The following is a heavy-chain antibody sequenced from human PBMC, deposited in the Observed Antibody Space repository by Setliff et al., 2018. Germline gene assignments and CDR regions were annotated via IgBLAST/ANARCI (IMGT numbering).Heavy chain of an antibody. CDR3: ARLPHTPNWNYRREVLDY. CDR2: IIPIFGTA. Sequence: SVKVSCKASGGTFSRYAISWVRQAPGQGLEWMGGIIPIFGTANYAQKFQGRVTITADESTSTVYMELSSLRSEDTAVYYCARLPHTPNWNYRREVLDYWGQGTLVTVSS. V-gene: IGHV1-69*13. CDR1: GGTFSRYA. D-gene: IGHD1-7*01. J-gene: IGHJ4*02.